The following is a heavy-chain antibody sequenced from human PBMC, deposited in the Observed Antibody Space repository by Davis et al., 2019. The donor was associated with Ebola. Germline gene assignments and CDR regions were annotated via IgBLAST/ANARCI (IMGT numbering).Heavy chain of an antibody. Sequence: PGGSLRLSCAASGFTFSGSAMHWVRQASVKGLELFGRIRSKANSYATAYAASVKGRFTISRDDSKNTAYLQMNSLKTEDTAVYYCSTSDGYGVDYWGQGTLVTVSS. CDR2: IRSKANSYAT. CDR1: GFTFSGSA. J-gene: IGHJ4*02. CDR3: STSDGYGVDY. V-gene: IGHV3-73*01. D-gene: IGHD5-18*01.